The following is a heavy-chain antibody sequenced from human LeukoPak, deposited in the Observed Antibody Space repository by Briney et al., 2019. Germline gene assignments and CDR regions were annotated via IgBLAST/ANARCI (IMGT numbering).Heavy chain of an antibody. J-gene: IGHJ6*02. D-gene: IGHD4-11*01. CDR1: GGTFSSYA. CDR2: IIPIFGTA. Sequence: SVMVSCKASGGTFSSYAISWVRQAPGQGLEWMGGIIPIFGTANYAQKFQGRVTITADESTSTAYMELSSLRSEDTAVYYCASPYDYSNYYYYGMDVWGQGTTVTVSS. V-gene: IGHV1-69*13. CDR3: ASPYDYSNYYYYGMDV.